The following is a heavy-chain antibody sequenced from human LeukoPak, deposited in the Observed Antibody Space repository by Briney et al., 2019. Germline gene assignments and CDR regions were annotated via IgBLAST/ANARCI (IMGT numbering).Heavy chain of an antibody. CDR3: ATGEYRLEWLLYPPDAFDI. Sequence: GGSLRLSCAASGFTFSSYAMHWVRQAPGKGLEWVAVISYDGSNKYYADPVKGRFTISRDNSKNTLYLQMNSLRAEDTAVYYCATGEYRLEWLLYPPDAFDIWGQGTMVTVSS. D-gene: IGHD3-3*01. V-gene: IGHV3-30*01. CDR2: ISYDGSNK. J-gene: IGHJ3*02. CDR1: GFTFSSYA.